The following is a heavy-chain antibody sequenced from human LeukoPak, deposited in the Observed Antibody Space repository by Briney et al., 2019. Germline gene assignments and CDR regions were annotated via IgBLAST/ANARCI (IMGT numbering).Heavy chain of an antibody. CDR3: AMTIYCSSTSCYAFDI. D-gene: IGHD2-2*01. CDR2: IIPIFGTA. J-gene: IGHJ3*02. V-gene: IGHV1-69*13. Sequence: GASVKVSCKASGGTFSSYAISWVRQAPGQGLEWMGGIIPIFGTANYALKFQGRVTITADESTSTAYMELSSLRSEDTAVYYCAMTIYCSSTSCYAFDIWGQGTMVTVSS. CDR1: GGTFSSYA.